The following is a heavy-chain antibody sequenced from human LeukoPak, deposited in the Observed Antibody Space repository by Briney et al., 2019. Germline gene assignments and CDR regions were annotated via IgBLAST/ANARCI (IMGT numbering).Heavy chain of an antibody. D-gene: IGHD1-1*01. CDR1: GDSISSITW. Sequence: KTSETLSLTCAVSGDSISSITWWSWVRQPPGKRLEWIGEIYHTGSTNYNPSLKSRVTMSVDKSKNQFSLNLSSVTAADTAVYYCAREGGPQSLRGTFDPWGQGALVTVSS. J-gene: IGHJ5*02. CDR3: AREGGPQSLRGTFDP. CDR2: IYHTGST. V-gene: IGHV4-4*02.